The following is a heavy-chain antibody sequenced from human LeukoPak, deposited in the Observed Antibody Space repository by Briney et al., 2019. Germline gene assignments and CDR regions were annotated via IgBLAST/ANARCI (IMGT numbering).Heavy chain of an antibody. CDR3: ARGVARGGFDY. Sequence: SATLSLTCTVSGGSINSYYWTWVRQPPGKGLEWIGDIYYSGSTNYNPSLQSRVTISVDTSKNQFSLKLSSVTAADTAVYYCARGVARGGFDYWGQGTQVTVSS. CDR2: IYYSGST. V-gene: IGHV4-59*01. D-gene: IGHD2-15*01. CDR1: GGSINSYY. J-gene: IGHJ4*02.